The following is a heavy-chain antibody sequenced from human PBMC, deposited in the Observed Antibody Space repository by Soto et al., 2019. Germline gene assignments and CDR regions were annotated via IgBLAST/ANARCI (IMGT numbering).Heavy chain of an antibody. CDR1: GGSFSGYY. Sequence: SETLSLTCAVYGGSFSGYYWSWIRQPPGKGLEWIGEINHSGSTNYNPSLKSRVTISVDTSKNQFSLKPSSVTAADTAVYYCARGSIDSIAAAGFLFDYWGQGTLVTVSS. J-gene: IGHJ4*02. D-gene: IGHD6-13*01. V-gene: IGHV4-34*01. CDR2: INHSGST. CDR3: ARGSIDSIAAAGFLFDY.